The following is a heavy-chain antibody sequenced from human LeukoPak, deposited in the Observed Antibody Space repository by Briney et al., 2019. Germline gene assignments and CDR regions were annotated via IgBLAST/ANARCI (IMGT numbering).Heavy chain of an antibody. CDR3: ARDRYDYGDFRDFDY. CDR1: GGSISSYY. D-gene: IGHD4-17*01. V-gene: IGHV4-4*07. Sequence: PSETLSLTCTVSGGSISSYYWSWIRQPAGKGLEWIGRIYTSGSTNYNPSLKSRVTMSVDTSKNQFSLKLSSVTAADMAVYYCARDRYDYGDFRDFDYWGQGTLATVSS. CDR2: IYTSGST. J-gene: IGHJ4*02.